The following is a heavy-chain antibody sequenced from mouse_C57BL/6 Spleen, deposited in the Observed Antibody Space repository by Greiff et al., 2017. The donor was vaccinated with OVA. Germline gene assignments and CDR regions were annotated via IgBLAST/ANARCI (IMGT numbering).Heavy chain of an antibody. Sequence: QVQLQQPGTELVKPGASVKLSCKASGYTFTSYWMHWVKQRPGQGLEWIGNINPGNGGTNYNEKFKSKATLTVDKSSSTAYMQLSSLTSEDSAVYAGARIYYGYDAPWFAYWGQGTLVTVSA. D-gene: IGHD2-2*01. V-gene: IGHV1-53*01. CDR3: ARIYYGYDAPWFAY. J-gene: IGHJ3*01. CDR2: INPGNGGT. CDR1: GYTFTSYW.